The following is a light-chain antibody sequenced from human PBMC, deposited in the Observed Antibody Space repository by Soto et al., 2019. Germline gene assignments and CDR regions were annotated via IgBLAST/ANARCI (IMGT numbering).Light chain of an antibody. CDR1: EGISSY. V-gene: IGKV1-8*01. J-gene: IGKJ5*01. CDR3: HQYYSYPIT. CDR2: AAS. Sequence: AIRMTQSPSSLSASTGDRVTITCRASEGISSYLAWYQQKPGKAPKLLIYAASTLQSGVPSRFSGSGSGTDFTLTISCLQSEDFASYYCHQYYSYPITFVQGTRLEIK.